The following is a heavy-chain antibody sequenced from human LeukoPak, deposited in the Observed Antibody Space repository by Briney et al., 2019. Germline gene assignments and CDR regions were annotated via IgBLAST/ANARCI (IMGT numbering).Heavy chain of an antibody. CDR1: GFTFSSYA. J-gene: IGHJ4*02. Sequence: GGSLRLSCAASGFTFSSYAMHWVRQAPGKGLEWVAVISYDGSNKYYADSVKGRFTISRDNSKNTLYLQMNSLRAEDTAVYYCARPPNSSSPEDIDWGQGTLVTVSS. CDR2: ISYDGSNK. V-gene: IGHV3-30-3*01. D-gene: IGHD6-6*01. CDR3: ARPPNSSSPEDID.